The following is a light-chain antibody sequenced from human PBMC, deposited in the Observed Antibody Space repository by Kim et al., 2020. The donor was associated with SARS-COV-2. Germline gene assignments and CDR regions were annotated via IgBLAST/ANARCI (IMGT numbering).Light chain of an antibody. V-gene: IGKV3-15*01. Sequence: VSPGERATLSCRASQSVSSNLAWYQQKPGQAPRLLIYGASTRATGIPARFSGSGSGTEFTLTISGLQSEDFAVYYCQQYNNWPETFGHGTKVEIK. CDR3: QQYNNWPET. CDR1: QSVSSN. J-gene: IGKJ1*01. CDR2: GAS.